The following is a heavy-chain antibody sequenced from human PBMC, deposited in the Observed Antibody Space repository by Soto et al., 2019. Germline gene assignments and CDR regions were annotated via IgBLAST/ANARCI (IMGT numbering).Heavy chain of an antibody. Sequence: SLRLSCAASGFTFSSYAMSWVRQAPGKGLEWVSAISGSGGSTYYADSVKGRFTISRDNSKNTLCLQMNSLRAEDTAVYYCAKDLPLVLLWCGESTPFDPWGQGTLVTVSS. D-gene: IGHD3-10*01. J-gene: IGHJ5*02. CDR1: GFTFSSYA. CDR2: ISGSGGST. CDR3: AKDLPLVLLWCGESTPFDP. V-gene: IGHV3-23*01.